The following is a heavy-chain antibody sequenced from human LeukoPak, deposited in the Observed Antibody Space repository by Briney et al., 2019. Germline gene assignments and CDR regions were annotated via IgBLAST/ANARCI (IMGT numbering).Heavy chain of an antibody. CDR3: ARRLQRHIDY. V-gene: IGHV5-51*01. D-gene: IGHD2-15*01. CDR1: GSSFSSDW. Sequence: GESLKISCKGSGSSFSSDWIGWVRQMPGKGLEWMGIIYPGDSDTRYSPSFEGQVAISVDKSISTAYLQWSSVRASDTAMYYCARRLQRHIDYWGQGTLVTVSS. J-gene: IGHJ4*02. CDR2: IYPGDSDT.